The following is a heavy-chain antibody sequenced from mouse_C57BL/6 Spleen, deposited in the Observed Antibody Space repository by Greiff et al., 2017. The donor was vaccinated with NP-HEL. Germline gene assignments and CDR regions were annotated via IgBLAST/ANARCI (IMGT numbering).Heavy chain of an antibody. V-gene: IGHV3-6*01. CDR1: GYSITSGYY. D-gene: IGHD1-1*01. CDR3: ARTHYYGSSWGFAY. CDR2: ISYDGSN. Sequence: VQLKESGPGLVKPSQSLSLTCSVTGYSITSGYYWNWIRQFPGNKLEWMGYISYDGSNNYNPSLKNRISITRDTSKNQFFLKLNSVTTEDTATYYCARTHYYGSSWGFAYWGQGTLVTVSA. J-gene: IGHJ3*01.